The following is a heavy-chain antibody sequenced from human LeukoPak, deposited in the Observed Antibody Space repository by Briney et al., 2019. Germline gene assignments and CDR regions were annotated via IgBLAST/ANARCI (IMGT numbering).Heavy chain of an antibody. V-gene: IGHV1-2*02. CDR1: GYTFTGYY. CDR2: INPNSGGT. CDR3: ARGHYYYYYMDV. Sequence: ASVKVSCKASGYTFTGYYMHWVRQAPGQGLEWMGWINPNSGGTNYAQRFQGRVTMTRDTSISTAYMELSRLRSDDTAVYYCARGHYYYYYMDVWGKGTTVTVSS. J-gene: IGHJ6*03.